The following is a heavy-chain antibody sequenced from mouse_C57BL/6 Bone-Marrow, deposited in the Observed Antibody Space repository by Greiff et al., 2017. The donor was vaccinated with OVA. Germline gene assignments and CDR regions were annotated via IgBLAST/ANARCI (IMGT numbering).Heavy chain of an antibody. D-gene: IGHD2-1*01. CDR1: GFSLSTSGMG. V-gene: IGHV8-12*01. CDR2: IYWDDDK. CDR3: ARSMGNYAMDY. J-gene: IGHJ4*01. Sequence: QVTLKVSGPGILQSSQTLSLTCSFSGFSLSTSGMGVSWIRQPSGKGLEWLAHIYWDDDKRYNPSLKSRLTSSKDTSRNQVFLKITSVDTADTATYYGARSMGNYAMDYWGQGTSVTVSS.